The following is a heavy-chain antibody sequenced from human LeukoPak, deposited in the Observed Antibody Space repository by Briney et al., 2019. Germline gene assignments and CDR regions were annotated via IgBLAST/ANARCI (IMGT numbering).Heavy chain of an antibody. CDR2: ISAYNGNT. J-gene: IGHJ6*04. Sequence: GASVKVSCKASGYTFTSYGISWVRQAPGQGLEWMGWISAYNGNTNYAQKLQGRVTMTTDTSTCTAYMELRSLRSDDTAVYYCARDNLLRYFDWELYYGMDVWGKGTTVTVSS. CDR1: GYTFTSYG. D-gene: IGHD3-9*01. V-gene: IGHV1-18*04. CDR3: ARDNLLRYFDWELYYGMDV.